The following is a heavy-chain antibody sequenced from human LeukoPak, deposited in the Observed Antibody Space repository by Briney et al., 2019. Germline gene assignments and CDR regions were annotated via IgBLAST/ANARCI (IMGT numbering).Heavy chain of an antibody. V-gene: IGHV4-34*09. CDR2: INHSGST. Sequence: SETLSLTCAVYGGSFSGYYWSWIRQPPGKGLEWIGEINHSGSTYYNPSLKSRITISVDTSKNQFSLKLSSVTAADTAVYYCARGVDIVATDWFDPWGQGTLVTVSS. CDR1: GGSFSGYY. CDR3: ARGVDIVATDWFDP. J-gene: IGHJ5*02. D-gene: IGHD5-12*01.